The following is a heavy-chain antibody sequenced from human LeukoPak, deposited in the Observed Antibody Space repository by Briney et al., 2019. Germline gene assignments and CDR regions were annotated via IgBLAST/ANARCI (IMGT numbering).Heavy chain of an antibody. D-gene: IGHD2-15*01. CDR2: INPSGGST. V-gene: IGHV1-46*01. Sequence: ASVKVSCKASGYTFTSYYMHWVRQAPGQGLEWMGIINPSGGSTSYAQKFQGRVTMTRDTSTSTVYMELSSLRSEDTAVYYCARGDGCSGGSCYSNYYYYGMDVWGQGTTVTVSS. CDR1: GYTFTSYY. J-gene: IGHJ6*02. CDR3: ARGDGCSGGSCYSNYYYYGMDV.